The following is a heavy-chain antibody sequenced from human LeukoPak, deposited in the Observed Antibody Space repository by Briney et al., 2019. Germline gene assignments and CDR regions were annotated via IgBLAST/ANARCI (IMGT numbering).Heavy chain of an antibody. CDR1: GFIFSSYA. J-gene: IGHJ4*02. CDR3: AVEIGDTADY. Sequence: TGGSLRLSCAVSGFIFSSYAMSWVRQAPGKGLEWVSDISGSGGNTYYADSVKGRFTISRDNSRNTLYLQMNSLTAEDTAVYYCAVEIGDTADYWGQGALVTVSS. V-gene: IGHV3-23*01. D-gene: IGHD5-18*01. CDR2: ISGSGGNT.